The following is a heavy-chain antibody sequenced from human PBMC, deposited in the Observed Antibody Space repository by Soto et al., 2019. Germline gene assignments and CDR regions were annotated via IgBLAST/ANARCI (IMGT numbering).Heavy chain of an antibody. CDR2: IYPGDSDI. V-gene: IGHV5-51*07. CDR1: GYYFTNCW. CDR3: ARPGSSGWPNPFDY. Sequence: GASLKISCQSFGYYFTNCWIGWVDQIPGTGLEWMGIIYPGDSDISYSPSFQGQVIISADKSISTAYLQWSSLKASDTAMYYCARPGSSGWPNPFDYWGQGTLVTVSS. J-gene: IGHJ4*02. D-gene: IGHD6-19*01.